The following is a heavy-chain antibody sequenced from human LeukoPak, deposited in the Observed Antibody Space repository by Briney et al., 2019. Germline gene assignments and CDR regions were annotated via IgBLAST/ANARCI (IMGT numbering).Heavy chain of an antibody. Sequence: GGSLRXSCAXSGFTFSSYDMSWVRQAPGKGLEWVSAISGSGGSTYYADSVKGRFTISRDNSKNTLYLQMNILTAEDTAVYYCAKPHTQWLVQSAFDIWGQGTMVTVSS. CDR3: AKPHTQWLVQSAFDI. CDR1: GFTFSSYD. D-gene: IGHD6-19*01. CDR2: ISGSGGST. J-gene: IGHJ3*02. V-gene: IGHV3-23*01.